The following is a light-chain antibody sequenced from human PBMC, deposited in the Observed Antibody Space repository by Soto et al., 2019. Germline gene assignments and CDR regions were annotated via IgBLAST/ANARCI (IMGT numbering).Light chain of an antibody. CDR3: GTWDTSLSGGV. J-gene: IGLJ2*01. CDR2: DNN. Sequence: QSVLTQPPSVSAAPGQTVTISCCGSSSNIGKNNVCWYQQFPGTAPRILIYDNNKRPSGIPDRFSASKSGTSATLGITGLQAGDEADYYCGTWDTSLSGGVFGGGTKLTVL. V-gene: IGLV1-51*01. CDR1: SSNIGKNN.